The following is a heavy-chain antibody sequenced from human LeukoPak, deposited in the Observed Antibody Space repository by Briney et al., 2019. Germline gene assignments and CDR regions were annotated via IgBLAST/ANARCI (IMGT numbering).Heavy chain of an antibody. D-gene: IGHD2-2*01. CDR2: IYFDGSKK. J-gene: IGHJ4*02. CDR1: GFTFSSYS. CDR3: AKTEGYCSSTSCYDY. V-gene: IGHV3-30*18. Sequence: GSLRLSCAASGFTFSSYSMNWVRQAPGKGLEWMAVIYFDGSKKYYAESVKGRFSISRDNSNNTLYLQMNSLRAEDTAVYYCAKTEGYCSSTSCYDYWGQGTLVTVSS.